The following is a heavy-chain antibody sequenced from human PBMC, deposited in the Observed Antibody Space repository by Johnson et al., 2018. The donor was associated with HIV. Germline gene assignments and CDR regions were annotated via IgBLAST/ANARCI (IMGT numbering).Heavy chain of an antibody. Sequence: QVQLVESGGGVVQPGRSMRLSCAASGFTFSSYAMHWVRQAPAKGLEWVAVISYDGSDKYYADSVKGRFTISRDNSKSTLYLQMNSLRAEDTAVYYCARDNGAVAGPEGAFDIWGQGTMVTVSS. CDR2: ISYDGSDK. CDR1: GFTFSSYA. J-gene: IGHJ3*02. D-gene: IGHD6-19*01. CDR3: ARDNGAVAGPEGAFDI. V-gene: IGHV3-30*04.